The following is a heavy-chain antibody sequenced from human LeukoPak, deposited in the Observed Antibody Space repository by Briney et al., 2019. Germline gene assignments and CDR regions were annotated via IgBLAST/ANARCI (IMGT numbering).Heavy chain of an antibody. CDR3: AKKGARMGVMGNYLDH. CDR2: ISDGGGNT. Sequence: GRSLRLSCAASGFTFSNYAMNWVRQAPGQWLEWVSAISDGGGNTLYADSVRGPFSISRDDSKTTLYMQLNSLRVEDTGVYYCAKKGARMGVMGNYLDHWGQGTLVTVSS. CDR1: GFTFSNYA. J-gene: IGHJ4*02. D-gene: IGHD3-16*01. V-gene: IGHV3-23*01.